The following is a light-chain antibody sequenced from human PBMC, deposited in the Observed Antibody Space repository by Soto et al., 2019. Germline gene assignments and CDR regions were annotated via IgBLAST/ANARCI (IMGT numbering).Light chain of an antibody. Sequence: EIVMTQSPATLSVSPGERATLSCRASQSVSSNLAWYQQKPGQAPRLLIYGASTRATGIPARFSGSGSGTALTLTISRLQSEDFAVDYCQQYNDWPPVTVGQGNKVEIK. J-gene: IGKJ1*01. CDR2: GAS. CDR3: QQYNDWPPVT. CDR1: QSVSSN. V-gene: IGKV3-15*01.